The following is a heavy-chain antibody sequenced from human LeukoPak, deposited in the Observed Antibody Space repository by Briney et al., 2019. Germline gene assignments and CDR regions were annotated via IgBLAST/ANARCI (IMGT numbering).Heavy chain of an antibody. D-gene: IGHD1-26*01. J-gene: IGHJ3*01. CDR2: IDQGGSTK. CDR1: GFTFNTYW. CDR3: VRDKGGRSGAIYYDAFDV. V-gene: IGHV3-7*01. Sequence: GGSLRLSCAASGFTFNTYWMIWVRQAPGKGLEWVANIDQGGSTKYYVDSLKGRFTISRDNAKNSLYLQMSSLRAKDTAVYYCVRDKGGRSGAIYYDAFDVWGQGTMVTVSS.